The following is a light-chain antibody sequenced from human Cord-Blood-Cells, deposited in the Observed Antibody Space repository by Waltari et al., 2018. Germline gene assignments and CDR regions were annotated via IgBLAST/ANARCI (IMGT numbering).Light chain of an antibody. CDR1: SSHVGGYKI. Sequence: QSALTQPASVSGSPGQSITFSCTGTSSHVGGYKIVPWYQQPPGKSPKLMIYDVSKRPSGVSNRFSGSKSGNTASLTISGLQAEDEADYYCSSYTSSSTVVFGGGTKLTVL. CDR3: SSYTSSSTVV. V-gene: IGLV2-14*01. CDR2: DVS. J-gene: IGLJ2*01.